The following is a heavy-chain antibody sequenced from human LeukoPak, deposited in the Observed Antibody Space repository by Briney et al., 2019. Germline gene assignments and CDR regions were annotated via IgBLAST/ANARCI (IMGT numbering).Heavy chain of an antibody. J-gene: IGHJ6*02. Sequence: PGGSLRLSCAASGFTFSSYAMSWVRQAPGKGLEWVSAISGSGGSTYYADSVKGRFTISRDNSKNTLYLQMNSLRAEDTAVYYCAKDVPIVRGVITYYGMDVWGQGTTVTVSS. CDR1: GFTFSSYA. CDR3: AKDVPIVRGVITYYGMDV. V-gene: IGHV3-23*01. CDR2: ISGSGGST. D-gene: IGHD3-10*01.